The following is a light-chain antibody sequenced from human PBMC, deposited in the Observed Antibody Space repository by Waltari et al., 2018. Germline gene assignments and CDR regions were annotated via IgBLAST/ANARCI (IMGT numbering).Light chain of an antibody. V-gene: IGKV3-15*01. CDR3: QQYHNWPPWA. Sequence: DIVMTQSPATLSVSPGERATLSCRASQSVGTNLAWHQQRPGQAPRLLLYGASSRATGIPARFSGSGSGTDFTLTINSLQSEDFALYYCQQYHNWPPWAFGQGTKVEIK. J-gene: IGKJ1*01. CDR2: GAS. CDR1: QSVGTN.